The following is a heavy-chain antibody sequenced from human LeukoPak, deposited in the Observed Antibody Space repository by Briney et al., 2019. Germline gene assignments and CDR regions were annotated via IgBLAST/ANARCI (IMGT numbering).Heavy chain of an antibody. D-gene: IGHD2-15*01. CDR3: GRGFCGGGSCPGGGGREV. J-gene: IGHJ6*04. V-gene: IGHV3-30*04. CDR1: GFTFSSYA. Sequence: GRSLRLSCAASGFTFSSYAMHWVRQAPGKGLEWVAVISYDGSNKYYADSVKGRFTISRDNSKNTLYLQMNSLRAEDTAVYYCGRGFCGGGSCPGGGGREVWGKGTPVTASS. CDR2: ISYDGSNK.